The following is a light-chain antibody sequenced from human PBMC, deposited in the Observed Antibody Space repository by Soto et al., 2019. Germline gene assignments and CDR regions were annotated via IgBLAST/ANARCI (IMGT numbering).Light chain of an antibody. Sequence: QSVVTQPASISGSPEQSTAISCTGTRSDVGSYNSVSWYQQYPGKAPKLTIHDVNNRPSGISDRFSGSRSGNRASLPISGLQAEDEADYYCSSFTSSTSYVFGTGTKGPAL. CDR3: SSFTSSTSYV. CDR1: RSDVGSYNS. CDR2: DVN. J-gene: IGLJ1*01. V-gene: IGLV2-14*03.